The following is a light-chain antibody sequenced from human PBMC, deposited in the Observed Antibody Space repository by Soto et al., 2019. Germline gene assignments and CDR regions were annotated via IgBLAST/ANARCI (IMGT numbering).Light chain of an antibody. Sequence: QLVLTQSPSASASLGASVKLTCTLSRGHSSYAIAWHQQQPEKGPRYLMKVNSDGSHSKGDGIPDRFSGSSSGAERYLTISSLQSGDEADYYCQTWGTGIRVFGGGTKLTVL. CDR3: QTWGTGIRV. J-gene: IGLJ3*02. CDR1: RGHSSYA. V-gene: IGLV4-69*01. CDR2: VNSDGSH.